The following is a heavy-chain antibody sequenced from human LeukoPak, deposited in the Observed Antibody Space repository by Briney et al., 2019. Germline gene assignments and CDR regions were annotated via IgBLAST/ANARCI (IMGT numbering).Heavy chain of an antibody. Sequence: PGGSLRLSCEASGFTFSAYAMTWVRQAPGQGLEWVSYITSSSSSMYYADSVKGRFTISRDNAKNSLYLQMNSLRDEDTAVYYCARELSMAVWGQGTTVTVSS. J-gene: IGHJ6*02. CDR2: ITSSSSSM. V-gene: IGHV3-48*02. CDR3: ARELSMAV. CDR1: GFTFSAYA.